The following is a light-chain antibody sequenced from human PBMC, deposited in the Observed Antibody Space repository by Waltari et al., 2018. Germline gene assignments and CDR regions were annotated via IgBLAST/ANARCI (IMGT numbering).Light chain of an antibody. CDR3: QTWDPDTVV. Sequence: QLAVTQSPSASASLGASVKLTCTLSSEHSAYAIAWHQHQPEKGPRFLMKIAGGGGQTKGDGIPDRFSGFSSGAERYLTISSLQYEDEAAYYCQTWDPDTVVFGGGTKLTV. CDR1: SEHSAYA. J-gene: IGLJ2*01. V-gene: IGLV4-69*01. CDR2: IAGGGGQ.